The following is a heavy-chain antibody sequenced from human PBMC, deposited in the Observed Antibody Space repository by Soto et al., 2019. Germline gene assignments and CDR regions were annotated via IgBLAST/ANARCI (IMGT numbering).Heavy chain of an antibody. D-gene: IGHD2-21*01. J-gene: IGHJ4*02. CDR1: GYTLTELS. Sequence: APVKVACKVSGYTLTELSIHRGRQAPGKGPEWMGGFDPEDGETIYAQKFQGRVTITEDTSPDTAYMELSSLRSEDTAVYYSATDRLWSVKRWQQWDYLGQRTRVTVS. CDR3: ATDRLWSVKRWQQWDY. CDR2: FDPEDGET. V-gene: IGHV1-24*01.